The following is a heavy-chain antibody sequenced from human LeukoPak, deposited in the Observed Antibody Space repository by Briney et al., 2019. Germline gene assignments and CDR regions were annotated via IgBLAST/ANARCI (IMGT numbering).Heavy chain of an antibody. CDR3: ARRAAGAWATFDY. V-gene: IGHV4-59*01. Sequence: SETLSLTCNVSGGSITSYYWSWIRQPPGKGLEWIGYIYYTGRTKYNASLESRVTISVDTSNNQFSLRLNSVTPADTAISYCARRAAGAWATFDYWGQGTLVTVSS. D-gene: IGHD7-27*01. CDR2: IYYTGRT. J-gene: IGHJ4*02. CDR1: GGSITSYY.